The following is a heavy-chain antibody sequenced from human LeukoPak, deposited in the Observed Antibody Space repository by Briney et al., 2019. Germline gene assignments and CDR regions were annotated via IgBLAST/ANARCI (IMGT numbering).Heavy chain of an antibody. CDR1: GYTLTELS. V-gene: IGHV3-33*01. J-gene: IGHJ4*02. CDR3: ARDLSAAFDF. CDR2: LVYDARS. Sequence: SCKVSGYTLTELSMHWVRQAPGKGLEWVARLVYDARSDYANSVKGRFSISRVDSKNTLFLDMSNLRVEDTALYYCARDLSAAFDFWGQGVLVTVSS. D-gene: IGHD6-19*01.